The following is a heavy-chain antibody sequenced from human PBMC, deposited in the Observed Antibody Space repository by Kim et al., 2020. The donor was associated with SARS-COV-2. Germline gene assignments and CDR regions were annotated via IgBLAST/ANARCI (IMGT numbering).Heavy chain of an antibody. J-gene: IGHJ4*02. CDR2: ISEDGGFT. D-gene: IGHD1-1*01. Sequence: GGSLRLSCAASGFAFNHYTMNWVRQTPGKGLEWVSLISEDGGFTCYRDSVKGRFTISRDNSENSLYLQMNSLGPEDTALYYCARGTRGYNYGGTFDYWGRGSLVSVSS. CDR3: ARGTRGYNYGGTFDY. V-gene: IGHV3-43*02. CDR1: GFAFNHYT.